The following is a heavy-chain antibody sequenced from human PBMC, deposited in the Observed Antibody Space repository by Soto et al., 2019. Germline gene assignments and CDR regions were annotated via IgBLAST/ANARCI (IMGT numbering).Heavy chain of an antibody. D-gene: IGHD6-19*01. CDR3: ARERQQWLVLNYYYGMDV. CDR2: IWYDGSNK. J-gene: IGHJ6*02. Sequence: QVPLVESGGGVVQPGRSLRLSCAASGFTFSSYGMHWVRQAPGKGLEWVAVIWYDGSNKYYADSVKGRFTISRDNSNNTLYLETNSLRAEDTAVYYCARERQQWLVLNYYYGMDVWGQGTTVTVSS. CDR1: GFTFSSYG. V-gene: IGHV3-33*01.